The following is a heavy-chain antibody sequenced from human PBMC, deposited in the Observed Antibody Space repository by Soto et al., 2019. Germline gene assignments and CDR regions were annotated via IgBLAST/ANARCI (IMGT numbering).Heavy chain of an antibody. CDR2: TYYRSKWYN. J-gene: IGHJ6*02. CDR1: GDSVSSNSAA. CDR3: ARALSIAARPAMGGSSSPVYYYYYGMDV. Sequence: LSLTCAISGDSVSSNSAAWNWIRQSPSRGLEWLGRTYYRSKWYNDYAVSVKSRITINPDTSKNQFSLQLNSVTPEDTAVYYCARALSIAARPAMGGSSSPVYYYYYGMDVWGQGTTVTVSS. V-gene: IGHV6-1*01. D-gene: IGHD6-6*01.